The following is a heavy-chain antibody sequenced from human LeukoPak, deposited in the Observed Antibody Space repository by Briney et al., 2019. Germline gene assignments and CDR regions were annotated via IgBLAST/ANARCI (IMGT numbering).Heavy chain of an antibody. CDR2: INHSGST. D-gene: IGHD3-3*01. J-gene: IGHJ6*03. CDR3: ARGGYDFWSGRLYYYYYMDV. CDR1: GGSFSGYY. Sequence: SETLSLTCAVYGGSFSGYYWSWIRQPPGEGLEWIGEINHSGSTNYNPSLKSRVTISVDTSKNQFSLKLSSVTAADTAVYYCARGGYDFWSGRLYYYYYMDVWGKGTTVTVSS. V-gene: IGHV4-34*01.